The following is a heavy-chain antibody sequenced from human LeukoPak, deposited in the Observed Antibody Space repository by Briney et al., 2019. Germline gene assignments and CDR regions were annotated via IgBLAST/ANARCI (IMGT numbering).Heavy chain of an antibody. J-gene: IGHJ4*02. D-gene: IGHD3-16*02. CDR2: FSGSGGTT. Sequence: GGSLRLSCAASGFTFSSYAMNWVRQAPGRGLEWVSGFSGSGGTTYYADSVKGRFTTSRDNSKNTLYLKMNSLRAEDTAVYYCAKINLYYDYVWGSYRPDYFDYWGQGTLVTVSS. CDR3: AKINLYYDYVWGSYRPDYFDY. V-gene: IGHV3-23*01. CDR1: GFTFSSYA.